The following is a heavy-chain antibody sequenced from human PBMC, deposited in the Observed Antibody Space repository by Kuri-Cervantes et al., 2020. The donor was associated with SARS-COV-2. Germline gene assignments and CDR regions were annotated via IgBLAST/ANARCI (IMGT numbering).Heavy chain of an antibody. J-gene: IGHJ3*02. CDR1: GFTFDDYA. CDR2: ISWRSGSI. CDR3: ARPRSGYYFEAFDI. Sequence: GGSLRLSCAASGFTFDDYAMHWVRQAPGKGLEWVSGISWRSGSIGYADSVKGRFTISRDNAKNSLYLQMNSLRAEDTAVYYCARPRSGYYFEAFDIWGQGTMVTVSS. V-gene: IGHV3-9*01. D-gene: IGHD3-3*01.